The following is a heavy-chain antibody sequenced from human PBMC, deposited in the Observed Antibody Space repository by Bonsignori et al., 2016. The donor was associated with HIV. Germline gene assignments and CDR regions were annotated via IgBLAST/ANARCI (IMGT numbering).Heavy chain of an antibody. D-gene: IGHD3-3*01. V-gene: IGHV1-2*02. CDR3: ARGSYYDFWSGPYYSDF. Sequence: ASVKVSCKASGYTFTDYYLHWVRQAPGQGLEWMGWINPKNGGTNYAQNFHGTVTMTRDTSLTTAYLELTRVTSNDTAVHYCARGSYYDFWSGPYYSDFWGQGTLVTVSS. J-gene: IGHJ4*02. CDR2: INPKNGGT. CDR1: GYTFTDYY.